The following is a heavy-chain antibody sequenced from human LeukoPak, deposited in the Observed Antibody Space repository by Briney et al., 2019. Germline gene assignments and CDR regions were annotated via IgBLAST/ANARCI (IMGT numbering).Heavy chain of an antibody. CDR1: GGSLSSYY. CDR2: IYTSGST. Sequence: SETLSLTCTVSGGSLSSYYCSWIRQSAGKGLEWIGRIYTSGSTNYNPSLKSRVTMSVDTSKNQFSLKLSSVTAADTAVYYCAREDWNDGGGFDPWGQGTLVTVSS. CDR3: AREDWNDGGGFDP. V-gene: IGHV4-4*07. D-gene: IGHD1-1*01. J-gene: IGHJ5*02.